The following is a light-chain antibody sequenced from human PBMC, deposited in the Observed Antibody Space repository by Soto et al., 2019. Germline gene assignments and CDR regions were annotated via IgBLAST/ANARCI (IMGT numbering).Light chain of an antibody. CDR1: QSISSN. Sequence: EIVMTQSPATLSVSPGERATLSCTASQSISSNLAWYQQKPGQAPSLLIYGASARATGIPARFSGSGSGTEFTLTISSLQSEDYVVYYCQHYNNWPFTFGQGTNLEIK. J-gene: IGKJ2*01. V-gene: IGKV3-15*01. CDR2: GAS. CDR3: QHYNNWPFT.